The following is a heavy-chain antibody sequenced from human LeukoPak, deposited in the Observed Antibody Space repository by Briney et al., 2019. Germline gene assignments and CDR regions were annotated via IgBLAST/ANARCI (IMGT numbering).Heavy chain of an antibody. V-gene: IGHV3-7*03. CDR1: GFTFSSYW. J-gene: IGHJ6*02. D-gene: IGHD6-19*01. CDR2: IKQDGSEK. CDR3: ARGYSSGWYDYYGMDV. Sequence: GGSLRLSCAASGFTFSSYWMSWVRQAPGKGLEWVANIKQDGSEKYYVDSVKGRFTISRDNAKNSLYLQMNSLRAEDTAVYYCARGYSSGWYDYYGMDVWGQGTTVTVSS.